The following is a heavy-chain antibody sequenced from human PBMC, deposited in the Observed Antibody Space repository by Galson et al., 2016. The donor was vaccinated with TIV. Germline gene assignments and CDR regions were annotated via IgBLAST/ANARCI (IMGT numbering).Heavy chain of an antibody. V-gene: IGHV1-69*02. J-gene: IGHJ6*02. Sequence: SVKVSCKASGDTFTSYTINWVRQAPGQGLEWMGRIVPMIDITNYAPNFQDRVTITGDKSTSTAYMELKSLRSEDTAIYYCASGEWDRQDYKYDGLDVGGQGTMVTVSS. CDR3: ASGEWDRQDYKYDGLDV. CDR2: IVPMIDIT. D-gene: IGHD3-10*01. CDR1: GDTFTSYT.